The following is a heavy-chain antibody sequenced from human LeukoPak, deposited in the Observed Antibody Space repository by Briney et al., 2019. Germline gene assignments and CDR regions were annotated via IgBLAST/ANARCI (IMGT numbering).Heavy chain of an antibody. D-gene: IGHD3-22*01. V-gene: IGHV4-59*01. CDR1: GGSISSYY. Sequence: SETLSLTCTVSGGSISSYYWSWIRQPPGKGLEWIGYIYYSGSTNYNPSLKSRVTISVDTSKNQFSLKLSSVTAADTAVYYCARDYAYYDSSGSLGGGWFDPWGQGTLVTVSS. CDR3: ARDYAYYDSSGSLGGGWFDP. CDR2: IYYSGST. J-gene: IGHJ5*02.